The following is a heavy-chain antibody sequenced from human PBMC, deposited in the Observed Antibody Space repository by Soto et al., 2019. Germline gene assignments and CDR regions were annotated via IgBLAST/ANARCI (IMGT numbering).Heavy chain of an antibody. CDR3: ARDTTAGPYNWFDP. CDR1: GGSISSYY. CDR2: IYYSGST. V-gene: IGHV4-59*01. Sequence: SETLSLTCTVSGGSISSYYWSWIRQPPGKGLEWIGYIYYSGSTNYNPSLKSRVTIPVDTSKNQFSLKLSAVTAADTAVYYCARDTTAGPYNWFDPWGQGTLVTVSS. J-gene: IGHJ5*02. D-gene: IGHD4-4*01.